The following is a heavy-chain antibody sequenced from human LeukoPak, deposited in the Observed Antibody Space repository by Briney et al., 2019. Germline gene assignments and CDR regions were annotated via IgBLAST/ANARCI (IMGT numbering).Heavy chain of an antibody. CDR2: IYHSGST. V-gene: IGHV4-59*01. CDR1: GGSISTYY. D-gene: IGHD5-12*01. CDR3: ARDGYSGSDAL. J-gene: IGHJ4*02. Sequence: SETLSLTCTVSGGSISTYYWSWIRQPPGKGLEWIGYIYHSGSTKYNPSLKSRVTISVDTSQNQFSLRLSSVTAADTAVYYCARDGYSGSDALWGQGTLVTVSS.